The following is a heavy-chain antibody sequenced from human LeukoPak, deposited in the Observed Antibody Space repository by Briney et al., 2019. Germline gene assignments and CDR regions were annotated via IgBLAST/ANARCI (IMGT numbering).Heavy chain of an antibody. CDR1: GFTFSTNE. J-gene: IGHJ4*02. CDR3: AKGGWLEY. Sequence: GGSLRLSCAASGFTFSTNEMSWVRQPPGKGLEWVSAIDVVGGTPYSADSVTGRFTSSRVNAKNTLYPQMNSLRVQDRALFYCAKGGWLEYWGPGTLVTVSS. V-gene: IGHV3-23*01. D-gene: IGHD6-19*01. CDR2: IDVVGGTP.